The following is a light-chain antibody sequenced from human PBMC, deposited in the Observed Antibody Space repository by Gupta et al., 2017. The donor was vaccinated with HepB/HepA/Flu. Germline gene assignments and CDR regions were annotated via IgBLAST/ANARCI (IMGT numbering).Light chain of an antibody. CDR2: RNN. J-gene: IGLJ3*02. Sequence: QSVLTQPPSASGAPGQRVTISCSGNNSNIGSNYVYWYHQLPGTAPKLLIYRNNQRPSGVPDRFSGSKSGTSASLAISGLRAEDEVDYYCAAWDDSRSGWVFGGGTKLTVL. CDR3: AAWDDSRSGWV. CDR1: NSNIGSNY. V-gene: IGLV1-47*01.